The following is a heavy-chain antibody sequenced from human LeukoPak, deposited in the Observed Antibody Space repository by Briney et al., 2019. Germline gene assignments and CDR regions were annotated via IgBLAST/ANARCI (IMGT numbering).Heavy chain of an antibody. CDR3: XXXXXXXXXXTSCLSLYRYGMDV. D-gene: IGHD2-2*01. Sequence: GGSLRLSCAASGFTFSSYAMSWVRQAPGKGLEWVSAISGSGGSTYYADSVKGRFTISRDNSKNTLYLQMNSLRAEDTAVYYCXXXXXXXXXXTSCLSLYRYGMDVWGQGTTVTVSS. CDR2: ISGSGGST. J-gene: IGHJ6*02. V-gene: IGHV3-23*01. CDR1: GFTFSSYA.